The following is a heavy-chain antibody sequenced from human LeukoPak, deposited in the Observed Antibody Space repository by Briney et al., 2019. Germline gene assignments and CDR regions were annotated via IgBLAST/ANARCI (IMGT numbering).Heavy chain of an antibody. CDR1: GGSFSGYY. CDR3: ASCSLGFDAFDI. CDR2: INHSGST. J-gene: IGHJ3*02. V-gene: IGHV4-34*01. Sequence: SETLSLTCAVYGGSFSGYYWGWIRQPPGKGREWIGEINHSGSTNYNPSLKSRVTISVDTSKNQFSLKLSSVTAADTAVYYCASCSLGFDAFDIWGQGTMVTVSS. D-gene: IGHD3-16*01.